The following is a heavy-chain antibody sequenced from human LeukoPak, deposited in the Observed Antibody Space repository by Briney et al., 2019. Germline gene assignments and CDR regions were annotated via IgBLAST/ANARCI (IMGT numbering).Heavy chain of an antibody. CDR2: IKTDGSEK. Sequence: GGPLRLSCEGSGFTFSNYWMGWVRQAPGKGLQWVANIKTDGSEKYYVDSVKGRFTISRDNAKNSLYLQMNSLRAEDTAVYYCARGSNSGSYYGSEYFQHWGQGTLVTVSS. J-gene: IGHJ1*01. D-gene: IGHD1-26*01. CDR3: ARGSNSGSYYGSEYFQH. CDR1: GFTFSNYW. V-gene: IGHV3-7*01.